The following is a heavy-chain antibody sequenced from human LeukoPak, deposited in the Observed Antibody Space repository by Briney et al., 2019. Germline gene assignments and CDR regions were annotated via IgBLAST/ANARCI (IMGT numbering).Heavy chain of an antibody. D-gene: IGHD3-10*01. J-gene: IGHJ6*03. CDR3: ARQLWFGELFPNYYMDV. CDR1: GASISISSYY. V-gene: IGHV4-39*01. CDR2: IYYSGGT. Sequence: SETLSLTCTLSGASISISSYYWGWIRQPPGKGLEWIGSIYYSGGTYYQPSLKSRVTISVDTSNNQFSLKLSSVTAADTAVYYCARQLWFGELFPNYYMDVWGKGTTVTISS.